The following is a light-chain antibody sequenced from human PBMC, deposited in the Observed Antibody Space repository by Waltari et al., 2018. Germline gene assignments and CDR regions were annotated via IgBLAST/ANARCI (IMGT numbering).Light chain of an antibody. CDR1: SGHRTHI. CDR2: VNSDGSH. CDR3: QTGGHGTWV. Sequence: QLVLTQSPSASASLGASVKLTCTLSSGHRTHIIAWPQHQPEKGPRYLMNVNSDGSHNKGVGIPDRFSGSSSGAERYLTISSLQSEDEADYYCQTGGHGTWVFGGGTRLTVL. V-gene: IGLV4-69*01. J-gene: IGLJ3*02.